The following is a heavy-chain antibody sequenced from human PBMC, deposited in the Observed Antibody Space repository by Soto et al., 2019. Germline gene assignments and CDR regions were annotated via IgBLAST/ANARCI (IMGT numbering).Heavy chain of an antibody. CDR3: AKNGQPPYYYYGLDV. V-gene: IGHV1-18*01. CDR2: ISGYNGDT. D-gene: IGHD2-8*01. Sequence: ASVKVSCKASGYTFTRYCISWVRQAPGQGLEWMGWISGYNGDTNYAQKVQGRVTMTIDTSTGTAYMELRSLTSDDTAIYYCAKNGQPPYYYYGLDVWG. J-gene: IGHJ6*02. CDR1: GYTFTRYC.